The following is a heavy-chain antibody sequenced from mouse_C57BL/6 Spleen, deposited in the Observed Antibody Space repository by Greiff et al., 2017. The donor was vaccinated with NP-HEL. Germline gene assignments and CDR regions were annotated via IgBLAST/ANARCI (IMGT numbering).Heavy chain of an antibody. D-gene: IGHD2-1*01. V-gene: IGHV1-64*01. CDR1: GYTFTSYW. CDR2: IHPNSGST. J-gene: IGHJ2*01. CDR3: ARALHYGNRDC. Sequence: VQLQQPRAELLKPGASVKLSCKASGYTFTSYWMHWVKQRPGQGLEWIGMIHPNSGSTNYNEKFKSKATLTVDKSASTAYMQLSSLSSEDSAVYYCARALHYGNRDCWGQGTTLTVSS.